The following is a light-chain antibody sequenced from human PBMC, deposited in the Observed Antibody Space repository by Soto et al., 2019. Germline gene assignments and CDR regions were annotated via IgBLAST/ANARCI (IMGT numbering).Light chain of an antibody. CDR1: QSVSSGY. Sequence: EIVLTQSPATLSLSPGERATLSCGASQSVSSGYLAWYQQKPGLAPRLLIFGASSRATGIPARFSGSGSGTEFNLTISSLQSEDFAVYFCQQYDDWLRLTFGGGTKVDIK. V-gene: IGKV3D-20*01. J-gene: IGKJ4*01. CDR3: QQYDDWLRLT. CDR2: GAS.